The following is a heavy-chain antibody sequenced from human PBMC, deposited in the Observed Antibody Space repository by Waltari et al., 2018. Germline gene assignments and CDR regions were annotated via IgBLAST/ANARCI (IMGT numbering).Heavy chain of an antibody. CDR1: GGTFSSYA. D-gene: IGHD2-15*01. CDR2: IIPILGIA. Sequence: QVQLVQSRAEVKKPGSSVKVSCKASGGTFSSYAISWVRQAPGQGLEWMGGIIPILGIANYAQKFQGRVTITADESTSTAYMELSSLRSEDTAVYYCAFSTLGYCSGGSCYPGYYYYMDVWGKGTTVTVSS. V-gene: IGHV1-69*04. J-gene: IGHJ6*03. CDR3: AFSTLGYCSGGSCYPGYYYYMDV.